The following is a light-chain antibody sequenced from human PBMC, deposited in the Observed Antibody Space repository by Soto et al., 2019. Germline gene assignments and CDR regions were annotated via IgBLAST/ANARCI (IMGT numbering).Light chain of an antibody. CDR1: SIDVGGYNY. J-gene: IGLJ2*01. CDR3: SAYAGSSTL. CDR2: EVN. Sequence: QSALTQPPSASGFPGQSVTISCTGTSIDVGGYNYVSWYQQHPGKAPKLMIYEVNKRPSGVPDRFSGSKSGNTASLTVSGLQAEDEANYYCSAYAGSSTLFGGGTKLTVL. V-gene: IGLV2-8*01.